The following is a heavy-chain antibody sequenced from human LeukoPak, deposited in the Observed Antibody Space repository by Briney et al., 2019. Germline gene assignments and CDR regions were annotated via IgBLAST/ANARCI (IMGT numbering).Heavy chain of an antibody. CDR3: ARDAPNYDSSGYYDY. D-gene: IGHD3-22*01. V-gene: IGHV1-69*13. Sequence: ASVKVSCKASGGTFSSYAISWVRQAPGQGLEWMGGIIPIFGTANYAQKFQGRVTITADESTSTAYMELSSLRSEDTAVYYCARDAPNYDSSGYYDYWGQGTLVTVSS. CDR2: IIPIFGTA. J-gene: IGHJ4*02. CDR1: GGTFSSYA.